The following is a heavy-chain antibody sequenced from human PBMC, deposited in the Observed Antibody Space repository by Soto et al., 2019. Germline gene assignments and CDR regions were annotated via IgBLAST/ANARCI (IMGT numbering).Heavy chain of an antibody. CDR1: GFTFSSYS. CDR3: ARDRTLYDFWSGYYTDYYGMDV. J-gene: IGHJ6*02. D-gene: IGHD3-3*01. V-gene: IGHV3-48*01. Sequence: GGSLRLSCAASGFTFSSYSMNWVRQAPGKGLEWVSYISSSSSTIYYADSVKGRFTISRDNAKNSLYLQMNSLRAEDTAVYYCARDRTLYDFWSGYYTDYYGMDVWGQGTTVTVSS. CDR2: ISSSSSTI.